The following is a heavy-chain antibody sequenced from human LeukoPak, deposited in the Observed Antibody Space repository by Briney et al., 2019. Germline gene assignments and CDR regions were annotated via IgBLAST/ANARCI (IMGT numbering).Heavy chain of an antibody. Sequence: SQTLSLTCAISGDSVSTNSAAWNWIRQSPSRGLEWLGRTYYRSKWYNDYAVSVKSRITINPDTSKNQFSLKLSSVTSAETAVXXCAXLKYYYDSSGYRAEYFQHWGQGTLVTVSS. D-gene: IGHD3-22*01. J-gene: IGHJ1*01. CDR1: GDSVSTNSAA. CDR3: AXLKYYYDSSGYRAEYFQH. CDR2: TYYRSKWYN. V-gene: IGHV6-1*01.